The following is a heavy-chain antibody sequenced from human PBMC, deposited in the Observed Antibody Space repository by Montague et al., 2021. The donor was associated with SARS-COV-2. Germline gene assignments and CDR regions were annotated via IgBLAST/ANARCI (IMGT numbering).Heavy chain of an antibody. J-gene: IGHJ6*03. V-gene: IGHV4-34*01. CDR3: ARLRDGVVPSPILGVGPYYSYYFMDV. CDR1: GGSFSGYY. Sequence: SETLSLTCAVYGGSFSGYYWNWIRQPPGKGLEWIGEINHGGSTNYNPSLKSRPTISTDPSKNQFSLKLTSVAAADTAVYYCARLRDGVVPSPILGVGPYYSYYFMDVWGKGTTATVSS. D-gene: IGHD3-10*01. CDR2: INHGGST.